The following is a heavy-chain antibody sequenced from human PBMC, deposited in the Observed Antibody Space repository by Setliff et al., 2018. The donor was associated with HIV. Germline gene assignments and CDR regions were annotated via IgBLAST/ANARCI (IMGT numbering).Heavy chain of an antibody. D-gene: IGHD4-17*01. CDR1: GGSISGYY. CDR3: AIPPLESTVTTANYFES. Sequence: SETLSLTCTVSGGSISGYYWTWIRQPPFKGLEWIGYIHYRGNTDYNPSLKSRVTISIGASKFQFSLKLNSVTAADTAVYYCAIPPLESTVTTANYFESWGQGILVTVSS. CDR2: IHYRGNT. J-gene: IGHJ4*02. V-gene: IGHV4-59*12.